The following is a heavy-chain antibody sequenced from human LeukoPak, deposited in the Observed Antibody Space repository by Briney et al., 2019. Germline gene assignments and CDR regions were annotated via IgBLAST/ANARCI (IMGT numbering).Heavy chain of an antibody. V-gene: IGHV4-59*01. J-gene: IGHJ6*02. CDR3: ARGSSGYDSFYYYGMDV. D-gene: IGHD5-12*01. CDR1: GGSISSYH. CDR2: IYYSGST. Sequence: SETLSLTCTVSGGSISSYHWSWIRQPPGKGLEWIGYIYYSGSTNYNPSLKSRVTISVDTSKNQFSLKLSSVTAADTAVYYCARGSSGYDSFYYYGMDVWGQGTTVTVSS.